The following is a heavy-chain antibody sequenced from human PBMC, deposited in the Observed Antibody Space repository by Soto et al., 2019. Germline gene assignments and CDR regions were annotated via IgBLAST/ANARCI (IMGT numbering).Heavy chain of an antibody. J-gene: IGHJ4*01. V-gene: IGHV1-69*01. CDR2: VIPIFQTP. CDR3: ARVSRGPIDN. D-gene: IGHD3-10*01. CDR1: GGSFSDYT. Sequence: QAQLVQSGAEVKKPGSSVKVSCKASGGSFSDYTINWVRQAPGQGLEWMGGVIPIFQTPTYEQNFQGRVTITADESTSTAYMELNSLTSGSTAVYYCARVSRGPIDNWGHGTLVNVS.